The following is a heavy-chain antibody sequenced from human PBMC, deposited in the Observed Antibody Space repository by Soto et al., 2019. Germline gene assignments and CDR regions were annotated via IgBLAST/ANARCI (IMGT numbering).Heavy chain of an antibody. CDR3: ARVHGSGSYFYGMDV. CDR2: TQYSGST. J-gene: IGHJ6*02. CDR1: GVSITSGGYY. Sequence: SETLSLTCAVSGVSITSGGYYWSWIRHLPGKGLEWIGYTQYSGSTYYNPSLKSPLTISLDTSKNQFSLNLSSVTAADTAVYYCARVHGSGSYFYGMDVWGQGTTVTVSS. D-gene: IGHD3-10*01. V-gene: IGHV4-31*11.